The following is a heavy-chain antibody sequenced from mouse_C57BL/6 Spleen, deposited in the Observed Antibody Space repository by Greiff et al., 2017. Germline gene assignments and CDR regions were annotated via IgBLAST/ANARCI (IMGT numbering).Heavy chain of an antibody. V-gene: IGHV1-82*01. CDR1: GYAFSSSW. J-gene: IGHJ1*03. Sequence: VMLVESGPELVKPGASVKIPCKASGYAFSSSWMNWVKQRPGKGLEWIGRIYPGDGDTNYNGKFKGKATLTADKSSSTAYMQLSSLTSEDSAVYFCAPYGSSWYFDVWGTGTTVTVSS. CDR3: APYGSSWYFDV. D-gene: IGHD1-1*01. CDR2: IYPGDGDT.